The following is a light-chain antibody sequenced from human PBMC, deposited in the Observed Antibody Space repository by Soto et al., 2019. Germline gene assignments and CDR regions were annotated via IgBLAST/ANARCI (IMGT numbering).Light chain of an antibody. J-gene: IGKJ5*01. V-gene: IGKV3-15*01. Sequence: EIVLTQSPGTLSLSPGERATLSCRASQSVSSNLAWYQQPPGPAPRLLIYGASTRASGIPARFSGSGSGTEFTLTIGSLHSEDFAFYYRQHYSSSPSFGQGTRLEIK. CDR3: QHYSSSPS. CDR1: QSVSSN. CDR2: GAS.